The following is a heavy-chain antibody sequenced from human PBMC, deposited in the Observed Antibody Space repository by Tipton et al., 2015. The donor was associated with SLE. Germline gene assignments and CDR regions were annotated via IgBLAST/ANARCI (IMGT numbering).Heavy chain of an antibody. Sequence: VQLVQSGAEVKKPGESLKISCRVSGYTFANFWISWVRQTPGKGLEWMGFVYPGDSDTKYSPSFEGQVTISADKSTSTAYVQWNSLKTSDIAMYYCARDQASLGLDFWGQGTLVTVSS. CDR1: GYTFANFW. J-gene: IGHJ4*02. CDR3: ARDQASLGLDF. CDR2: VYPGDSDT. V-gene: IGHV5-51*01.